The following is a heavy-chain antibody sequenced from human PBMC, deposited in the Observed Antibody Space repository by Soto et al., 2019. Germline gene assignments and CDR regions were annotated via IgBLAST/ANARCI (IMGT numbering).Heavy chain of an antibody. V-gene: IGHV3-23*01. CDR3: AKDLGSGFSLYHDAFDI. CDR2: ISGSGGST. J-gene: IGHJ3*02. Sequence: GGSLRLSCAASGFTFSSYAMSWVRQAPGKGLEWVSAISGSGGSTYYADSVKGRFTISRDNSKNTLYLQMNSLRAEDTAVYYCAKDLGSGFSLYHDAFDIWGQGTMVTVSS. D-gene: IGHD2-2*01. CDR1: GFTFSSYA.